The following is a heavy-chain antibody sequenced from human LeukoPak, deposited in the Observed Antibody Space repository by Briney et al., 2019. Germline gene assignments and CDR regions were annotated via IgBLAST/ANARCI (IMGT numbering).Heavy chain of an antibody. CDR3: ARDYCRSGSYAADF. Sequence: GGSLRLSCAASGFTFDKYSMNWVRQAPGKGLEWVSHISSASITIYYADSVKGRFTISRDNAKSSLYLHMTSLRAEDTALYYCARDYCRSGSYAADFWGQGTLVTVSS. J-gene: IGHJ4*02. V-gene: IGHV3-48*01. CDR2: ISSASITI. CDR1: GFTFDKYS. D-gene: IGHD3-10*01.